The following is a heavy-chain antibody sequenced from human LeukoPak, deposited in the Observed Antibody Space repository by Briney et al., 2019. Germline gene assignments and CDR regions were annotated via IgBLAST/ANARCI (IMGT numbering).Heavy chain of an antibody. D-gene: IGHD4-17*01. J-gene: IGHJ4*02. V-gene: IGHV3-48*03. CDR3: ARDGVYGDYSEAAY. Sequence: GGSLRLSCAASGFTFSSYEMNWVRQAPGKGLVRVSYISSSGSTIYYADSVKGRFTISRDNAKSSLYLQMNSLRAEDTAVYYCARDGVYGDYSEAAYWGQGTLVTVSS. CDR1: GFTFSSYE. CDR2: ISSSGSTI.